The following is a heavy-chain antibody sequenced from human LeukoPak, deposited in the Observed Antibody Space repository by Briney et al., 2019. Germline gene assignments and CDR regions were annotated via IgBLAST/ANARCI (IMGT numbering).Heavy chain of an antibody. CDR2: IYSGGST. CDR3: AREKIGYYDSSGRGWFDP. J-gene: IGHJ5*02. D-gene: IGHD3-22*01. CDR1: GFTVSSNY. Sequence: GGSLRLSCAASGFTVSSNYMSWVRQAPGKGLEWVSIIYSGGSTFYADSVKGRFTISRDNSKNTLYLQMNSLRAEDTAVYYCAREKIGYYDSSGRGWFDPWGQGTLVTVSS. V-gene: IGHV3-53*01.